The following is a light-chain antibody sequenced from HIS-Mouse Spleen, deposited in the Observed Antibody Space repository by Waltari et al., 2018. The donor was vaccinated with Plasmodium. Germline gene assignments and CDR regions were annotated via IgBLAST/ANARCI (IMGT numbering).Light chain of an antibody. V-gene: IGLV2-23*02. CDR3: CSDAGSSTFLV. Sequence: QSALTQPASVSWSPGQPIPISCTGPSSAVGSYNLVSWYQQHPGKAPKLMIDEDSKRHSRVPNRFSGYKAGNTASPTIAGLQAEDEADDCCCSDAGSSTFLVFGGGTKLTVL. CDR2: EDS. CDR1: SSAVGSYNL. J-gene: IGLJ2*01.